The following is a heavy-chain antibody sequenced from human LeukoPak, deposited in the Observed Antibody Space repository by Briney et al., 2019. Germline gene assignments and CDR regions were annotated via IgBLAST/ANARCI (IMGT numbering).Heavy chain of an antibody. CDR1: GGSIRGYY. CDR2: IYSSGST. CDR3: AKTYYSSPGSWD. J-gene: IGHJ1*01. V-gene: IGHV4-59*01. D-gene: IGHD3-10*01. Sequence: PSETLSLTCTVSGGSIRGYYCNWLRQPPGEGLEWIGFIYSSGSTAYNPSLKSRVTISLDTSKNQFSLRLNSVTAADTAVYYCAKTYYSSPGSWDWGQGTLVTVSS.